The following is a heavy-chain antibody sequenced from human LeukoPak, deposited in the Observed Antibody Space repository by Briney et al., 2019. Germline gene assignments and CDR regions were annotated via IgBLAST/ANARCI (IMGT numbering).Heavy chain of an antibody. CDR3: ARINMMGFDY. CDR2: IYSGGTT. Sequence: PGRSLRLSCAASGFTVSSTYMNWVRQATGKGMEWVSVIYSGGTTYYADSVKGRFTFSRDNTKNTLYLQMNSLRAEDTAVYYCARINMMGFDYWGQGTLVTVSS. CDR1: GFTVSSTY. D-gene: IGHD3-22*01. V-gene: IGHV3-66*01. J-gene: IGHJ4*02.